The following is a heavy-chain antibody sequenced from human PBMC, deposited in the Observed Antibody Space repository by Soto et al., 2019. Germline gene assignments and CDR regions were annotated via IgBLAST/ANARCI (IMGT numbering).Heavy chain of an antibody. J-gene: IGHJ5*02. D-gene: IGHD4-4*01. Sequence: TRPVPCTVSGGTTSTGGYYSSSIRQHPGKGLEWIAYIYYSGSTYYNPSLQSRVTISIDKSKNQFSLKLSSVTAADTAVYYCARTDPTGNWFDPWGQGTLVTVS. CDR3: ARTDPTGNWFDP. V-gene: IGHV4-31*03. CDR1: GGTTSTGGYY. CDR2: IYYSGST.